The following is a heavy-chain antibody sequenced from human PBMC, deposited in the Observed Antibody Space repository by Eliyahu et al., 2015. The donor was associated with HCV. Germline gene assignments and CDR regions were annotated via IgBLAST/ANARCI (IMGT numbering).Heavy chain of an antibody. CDR2: IYWDDYK. V-gene: IGHV2-5*02. D-gene: IGHD2-15*01. J-gene: IGHJ4*01. CDR1: GFSLNTTGEA. CDR3: AHRDCQSAVPCSPFDY. Sequence: QITLTESGPTLVKPTQTLTLTCAFSGFSLNTTGEAVGWVRQPPGKALEWLALIYWDDYKRYSPSLRSRVTITKDTSKNLVVLIMTNVDLLDTATYYCAHRDCQSAVPCSPFDYWGHGTVVTVSS.